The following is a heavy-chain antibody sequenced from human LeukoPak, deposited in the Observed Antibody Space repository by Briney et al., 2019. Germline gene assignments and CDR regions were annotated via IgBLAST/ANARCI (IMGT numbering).Heavy chain of an antibody. V-gene: IGHV4-4*07. CDR2: IYTSGST. CDR3: ARDHSTSYFDY. CDR1: GGSISSYY. Sequence: SETLSLTCTVPGGSISSYYWTWIRQPAGKGLEWIGRIYTSGSTNYNPSLKSRVTMSIDTSKNQFSLNLSSVTAADTAVYYCARDHSTSYFDYWGQGTLVTVSS. J-gene: IGHJ4*02.